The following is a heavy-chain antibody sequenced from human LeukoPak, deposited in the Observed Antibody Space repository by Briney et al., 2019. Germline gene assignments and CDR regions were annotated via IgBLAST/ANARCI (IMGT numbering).Heavy chain of an antibody. D-gene: IGHD2-2*01. Sequence: ASVKVSCKASGYNFGSYYLSWVRQAPGQGLEWMGWISGYNGNTNYAQKVQGRITMTADKSTTTAYMELRSLRSDDTAVYYCARLKYQLSNTRIERYYYGMDVWGQGTTVTVSS. J-gene: IGHJ6*02. CDR3: ARLKYQLSNTRIERYYYGMDV. CDR1: GYNFGSYY. V-gene: IGHV1-18*01. CDR2: ISGYNGNT.